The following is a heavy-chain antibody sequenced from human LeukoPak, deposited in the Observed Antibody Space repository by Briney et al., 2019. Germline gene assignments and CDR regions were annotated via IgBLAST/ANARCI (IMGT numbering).Heavy chain of an antibody. CDR2: IREDGSEK. CDR3: AGGCNYPPY. V-gene: IGHV3-7*04. Sequence: PGGSLRLSCAVSGFTASGFTFSRNSMSWVRQAPGKGLDRVASIREDGSEKYYVDSEKGRFTISRDTAKNSLYLQMDSLRDEDTAVYFCAGGCNYPPYWGQGTLVTVSS. J-gene: IGHJ4*02. D-gene: IGHD4-11*01. CDR1: GFTFSRNS.